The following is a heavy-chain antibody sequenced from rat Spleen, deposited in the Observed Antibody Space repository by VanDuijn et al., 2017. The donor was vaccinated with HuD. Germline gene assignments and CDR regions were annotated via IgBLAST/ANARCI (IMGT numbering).Heavy chain of an antibody. D-gene: IGHD1-9*01. J-gene: IGHJ2*01. CDR1: GFTLSDYY. CDR2: LSYDGGST. Sequence: EVQLVESDGGLVQPGRSLKLSCTASGFTLSDYYMAWVRQAPTKGLEWVATLSYDGGSTYYPDSVKGRFTISRDNAENTVYLQMNSLRSEDTATYYCAKEGTTGIPTDYWGQGVMVTVSS. CDR3: AKEGTTGIPTDY. V-gene: IGHV5-20*01.